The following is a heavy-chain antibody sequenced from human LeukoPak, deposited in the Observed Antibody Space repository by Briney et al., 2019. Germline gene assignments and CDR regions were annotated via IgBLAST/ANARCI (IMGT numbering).Heavy chain of an antibody. V-gene: IGHV3-21*01. CDR3: ARDVQSGIVVVPAAKTTARYYYYYGMDV. CDR1: GFTSSSYS. D-gene: IGHD2-2*01. J-gene: IGHJ6*02. Sequence: GGSLRLSCAASGFTSSSYSMNWVRQAPGKGLEWVSSISSSSSYIYYADSVKGRFTISRDNSKNTLYLQMNSLRAEDTAVYYCARDVQSGIVVVPAAKTTARYYYYYGMDVWGQGTTVTVSS. CDR2: ISSSSSYI.